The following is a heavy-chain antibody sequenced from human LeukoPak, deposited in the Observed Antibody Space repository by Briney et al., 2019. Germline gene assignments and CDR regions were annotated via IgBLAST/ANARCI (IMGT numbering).Heavy chain of an antibody. CDR3: VREGTTVALFDY. D-gene: IGHD6-19*01. CDR2: IKQDGSET. J-gene: IGHJ4*02. Sequence: GGSLRLSCAASGFIFSTYWMSWVRQAPGKGLEWVANIKQDGSETYYVDPVKGRFTISRDNAKNSLYLQMNSQRAEDTAVYYCVREGTTVALFDYWGQGSLVAVSS. CDR1: GFIFSTYW. V-gene: IGHV3-7*01.